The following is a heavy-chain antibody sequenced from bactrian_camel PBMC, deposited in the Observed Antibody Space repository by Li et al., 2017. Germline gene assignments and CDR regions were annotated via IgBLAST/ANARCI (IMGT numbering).Heavy chain of an antibody. J-gene: IGHJ4*01. V-gene: IGHV3S53*01. CDR2: LSVDGTT. CDR3: AADAPTDRADARTLPPTY. CDR1: GYRFRYNY. D-gene: IGHD1*01. Sequence: QVQLVESGGGSVQAGGSLRLSCTGYRFRYNYRAWFRQTPGNEREVVAVLSVDGTTNYADSVKGRFTSSRDYEKNTLYLQMNSLKPEDSVMYYWAADAPTDRADARTLPPTYLGQGTQVTVS.